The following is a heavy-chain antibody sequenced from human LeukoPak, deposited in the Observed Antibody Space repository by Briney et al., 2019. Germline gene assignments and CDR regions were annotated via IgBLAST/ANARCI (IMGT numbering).Heavy chain of an antibody. J-gene: IGHJ4*02. Sequence: PGGSLRLSCAASGFTFYTFTMNWVRQAPGKGLEWVSSIGRSSIDKYYADSVRGRFTISRDNAKNSLYVQMSSLRAEDTAVYYCVRGDSRELWGQGTLVTVSS. V-gene: IGHV3-21*01. D-gene: IGHD3-22*01. CDR1: GFTFYTFT. CDR3: VRGDSREL. CDR2: IGRSSIDK.